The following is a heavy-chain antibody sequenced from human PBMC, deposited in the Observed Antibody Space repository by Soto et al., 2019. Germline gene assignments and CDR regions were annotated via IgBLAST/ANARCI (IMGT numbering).Heavy chain of an antibody. J-gene: IGHJ4*02. CDR3: AKAVAIVATITVLFAY. Sequence: ESGGGLVQPGGSLRLSCAASGFTFSSYAMSWVRQAPGKGLEWVSAISGSVGSTYYADSVNGRFTISRDNSKNTLYLQMNSLRDEDTAVYYCAKAVAIVATITVLFAYWGQGTLVTVSS. CDR1: GFTFSSYA. D-gene: IGHD5-12*01. CDR2: ISGSVGST. V-gene: IGHV3-23*01.